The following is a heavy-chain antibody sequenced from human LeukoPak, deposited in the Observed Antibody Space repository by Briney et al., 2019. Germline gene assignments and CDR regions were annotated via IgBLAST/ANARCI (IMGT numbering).Heavy chain of an antibody. CDR3: ARGGIYRSSSFWFDP. D-gene: IGHD6-6*01. V-gene: IGHV4-59*08. J-gene: IGHJ5*02. Sequence: SETLSLTCTVSGGSISSYYWSWIRQPPGKGLEWIGYIYYSGSGSTNYNPSLKSRVTISVDTSKNQFSLKLSSVTAADTAVYYCARGGIYRSSSFWFDPWGQGTLVTVSS. CDR1: GGSISSYY. CDR2: IYYSGSGST.